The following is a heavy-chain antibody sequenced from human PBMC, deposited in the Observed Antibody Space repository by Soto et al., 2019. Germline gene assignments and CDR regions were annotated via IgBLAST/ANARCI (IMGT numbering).Heavy chain of an antibody. V-gene: IGHV4-31*03. J-gene: IGHJ4*02. CDR3: ARVRFKFYGGNPIYYLDY. Sequence: PSETLSLTCTVSGGSISSGGYYWSWIRQHPGKGLEWIGYIYYSGSTYYNPSLKSRVTISVDTSKNQFSLKLSSVTAADTAVYYCARVRFKFYGGNPIYYLDYWGQGTLVTVSS. CDR1: GGSISSGGYY. D-gene: IGHD4-17*01. CDR2: IYYSGST.